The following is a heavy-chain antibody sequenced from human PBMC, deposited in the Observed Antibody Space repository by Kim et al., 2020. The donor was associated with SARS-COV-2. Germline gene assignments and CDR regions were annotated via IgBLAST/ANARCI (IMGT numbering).Heavy chain of an antibody. CDR2: IYPGDSDT. CDR3: ASNIRRGCSSTSCYKTHDAFDI. D-gene: IGHD2-2*02. CDR1: GYSFTSYW. Sequence: GESLKISCKGSGYSFTSYWIGWVRQMPGKGLEWMGIIYPGDSDTRYSPSFQGQVTISADKSISTAYLQWSSLKASDTAMYHCASNIRRGCSSTSCYKTHDAFDIWGQGTMVTVSS. V-gene: IGHV5-51*01. J-gene: IGHJ3*02.